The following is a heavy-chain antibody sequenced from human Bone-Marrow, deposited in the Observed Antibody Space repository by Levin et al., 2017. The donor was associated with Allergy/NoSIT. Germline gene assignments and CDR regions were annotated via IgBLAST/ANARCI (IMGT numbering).Heavy chain of an antibody. CDR1: GYTFSSYD. D-gene: IGHD2-2*01. CDR2: MNPHSGNT. V-gene: IGHV1-8*01. J-gene: IGHJ4*02. CDR3: ARCSRTSCQGGSDS. Sequence: GGSLRLSCKASGYTFSSYDMSWVRQAPGQGLEWMGWMNPHSGNTDYPQKFLGRVNMTRNTSTSTVYMELSSLTSDDTAVYFCARCSRTSCQGGSDSWGQGTLVTVSS.